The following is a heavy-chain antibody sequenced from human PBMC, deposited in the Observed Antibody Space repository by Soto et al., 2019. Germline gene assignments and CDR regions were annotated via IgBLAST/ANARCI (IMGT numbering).Heavy chain of an antibody. J-gene: IGHJ4*02. CDR1: GFTFSSYS. CDR2: ISSSSSTI. Sequence: EVQLVESGGGLVQPGGSLRLSCAASGFTFSSYSMNWVRQAPGKGLEWVSYISSSSSTIYYADSVKGRFTISRDNAKNSLYLQMNILRDEDTAVYYCARDGGWLLDYWGQGTLVTVSS. D-gene: IGHD5-12*01. CDR3: ARDGGWLLDY. V-gene: IGHV3-48*02.